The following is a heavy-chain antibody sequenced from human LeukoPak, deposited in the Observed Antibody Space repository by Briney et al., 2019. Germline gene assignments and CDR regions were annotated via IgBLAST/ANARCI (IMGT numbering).Heavy chain of an antibody. Sequence: GVSLRLSCATSGFTFTDYYMTWIRQAPGKGLEWVSSISSSSSYIYYADSVKGRFTISRDNAKNSLYLQMNSLRAEDTAVYYCAREDSSILVEETYYMDVWGKGTTVTVSS. CDR1: GFTFTDYY. J-gene: IGHJ6*03. D-gene: IGHD6-13*01. V-gene: IGHV3-11*06. CDR2: ISSSSSYI. CDR3: AREDSSILVEETYYMDV.